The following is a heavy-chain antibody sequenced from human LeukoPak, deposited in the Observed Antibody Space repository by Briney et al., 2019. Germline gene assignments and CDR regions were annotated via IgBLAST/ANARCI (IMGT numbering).Heavy chain of an antibody. CDR3: ARASDLIHSFDY. CDR2: INHSGST. J-gene: IGHJ4*02. D-gene: IGHD2-8*01. CDR1: GGSFSGYY. V-gene: IGHV4-34*01. Sequence: SETLSLTCAVYGGSFSGYYWSWIRQPPGKGLEWIGEINHSGSTYYNPSLKSRVTISVGTSKNQFSLKLSSVTAADTAVYYCARASDLIHSFDYWGQGTLVTVSS.